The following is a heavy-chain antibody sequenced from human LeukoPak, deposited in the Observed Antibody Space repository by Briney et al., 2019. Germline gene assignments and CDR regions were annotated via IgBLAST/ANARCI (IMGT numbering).Heavy chain of an antibody. CDR3: ARHRTASDY. V-gene: IGHV3-21*01. J-gene: IGHJ4*02. CDR2: ITSSSTYI. CDR1: GFTFSDYS. D-gene: IGHD3-16*02. Sequence: GGSLRLSCAASGFTFSDYSMTWVRQAPGKGLEWVSSITSSSTYIYYADSLKVRFTISGDNAKNSLYLQMTSLRAEDTAVYYCARHRTASDYWGQGTLVTVSS.